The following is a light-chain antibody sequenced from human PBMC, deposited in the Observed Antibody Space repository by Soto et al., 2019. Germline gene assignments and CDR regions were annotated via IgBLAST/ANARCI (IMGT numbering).Light chain of an antibody. CDR1: QSVRNNY. J-gene: IGKJ5*01. V-gene: IGKV3-20*01. Sequence: EVLLTQSPGTLSLSPGESATLSCRASQSVRNNYVAWYQQKLGQALRLLIYDASSRATGISDRFSGSGSGTDFTLTISRLEPEDFAVYHCQQYGNSPRTFGQGTRLEIK. CDR3: QQYGNSPRT. CDR2: DAS.